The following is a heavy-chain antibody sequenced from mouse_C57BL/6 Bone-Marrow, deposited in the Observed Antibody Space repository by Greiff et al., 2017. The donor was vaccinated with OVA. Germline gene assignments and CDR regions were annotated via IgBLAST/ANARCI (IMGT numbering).Heavy chain of an antibody. Sequence: EVKLMESGRDLVKPGGSLTLSCAASGFTFSSYGMSWVRQTPDKRLEWVATISSGGSYTYYPDSVTGRFTISRDNAKNNLYLQMSSLKSEDTAMYYCARHDYDGSSYDYWGQGTTLTVSS. J-gene: IGHJ2*01. CDR1: GFTFSSYG. V-gene: IGHV5-6*01. D-gene: IGHD1-1*01. CDR3: ARHDYDGSSYDY. CDR2: ISSGGSYT.